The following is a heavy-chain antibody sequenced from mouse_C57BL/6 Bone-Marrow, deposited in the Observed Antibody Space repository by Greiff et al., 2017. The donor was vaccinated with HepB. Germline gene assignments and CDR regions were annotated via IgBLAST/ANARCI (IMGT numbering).Heavy chain of an antibody. J-gene: IGHJ3*01. D-gene: IGHD1-1*02. CDR1: GYTFTEYT. V-gene: IGHV1-62-2*01. CDR3: ARHEVNYGWFAY. CDR2: FYPGSGSI. Sequence: QVHVKQSGAELVKPGASVKLSCKASGYTFTEYTIHWVKQRSGQGLEWIGWFYPGSGSIKYNEKFKDKATLTADKSSSTVYMELSRLTSEDSAVYFCARHEVNYGWFAYWGQGTLVTVSA.